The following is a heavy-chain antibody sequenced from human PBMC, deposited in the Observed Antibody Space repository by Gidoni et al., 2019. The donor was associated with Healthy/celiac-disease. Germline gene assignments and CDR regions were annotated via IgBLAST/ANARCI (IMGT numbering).Heavy chain of an antibody. V-gene: IGHV3-30-3*01. CDR3: ARDILHEYSSGWYGEDY. CDR1: GFTFSSYA. D-gene: IGHD6-19*01. Sequence: QVQLVESGGGVVQPGRSLRLSCAASGFTFSSYAMHWVRQAPGKGLGWVAVISYDGSNKYYADSVKGRFTISRDNSKNTLYLQMNSLRAEDTAVYYCARDILHEYSSGWYGEDYWGQGTLVTVSS. J-gene: IGHJ4*02. CDR2: ISYDGSNK.